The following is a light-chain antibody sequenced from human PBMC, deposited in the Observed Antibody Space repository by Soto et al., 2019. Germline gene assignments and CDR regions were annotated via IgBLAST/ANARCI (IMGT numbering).Light chain of an antibody. CDR1: QSVLYSPNNKNY. V-gene: IGKV4-1*01. CDR2: WAS. Sequence: DIVMTQSPDSLGVSLGERATINCKSSQSVLYSPNNKNYLAWYQQKPGQPPKLLIYWASTRESGVPGRFSGSGSQTDFTLTIDSLQAEDVAVYYCQQYHSAPQTFGQGTKVEIK. J-gene: IGKJ1*01. CDR3: QQYHSAPQT.